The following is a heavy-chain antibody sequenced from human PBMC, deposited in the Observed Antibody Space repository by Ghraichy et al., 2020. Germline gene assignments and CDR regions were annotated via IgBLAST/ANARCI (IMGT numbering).Heavy chain of an antibody. CDR1: GFTFSSYS. D-gene: IGHD6-19*01. Sequence: GVLNISCAASGFTFSSYSMNWVRQAPGKGLEWVSSISSSSSYIYYADSVKGRFTISRDNAKNSLYLQMNSLRAEDTAVYYCARAPIAVAGSDYYYYGMDVWGQGTTVTVSS. CDR3: ARAPIAVAGSDYYYYGMDV. CDR2: ISSSSSYI. V-gene: IGHV3-21*01. J-gene: IGHJ6*02.